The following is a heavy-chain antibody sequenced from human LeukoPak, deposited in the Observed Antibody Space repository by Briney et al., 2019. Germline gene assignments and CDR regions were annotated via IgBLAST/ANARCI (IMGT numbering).Heavy chain of an antibody. Sequence: ASVKVSCKTSGYMFTSSTITWLRQAPGQGLEWMGWISAYSGNANYAQRLQGRVTMTTDTSTRTVYMDLRSLRSDDTAVYYCARVVECGTTSCYYSWFDPWGQGTLVTVSS. D-gene: IGHD2-2*01. CDR2: ISAYSGNA. CDR3: ARVVECGTTSCYYSWFDP. CDR1: GYMFTSST. V-gene: IGHV1-18*01. J-gene: IGHJ5*02.